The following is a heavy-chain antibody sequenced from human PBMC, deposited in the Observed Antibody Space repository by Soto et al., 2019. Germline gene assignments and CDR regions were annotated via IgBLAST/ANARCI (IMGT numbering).Heavy chain of an antibody. Sequence: QVQLVQSGAEVRKPGSSVKVSCKASGGTFSNYALSWVRQAPGQGLEWMGGIIPLFSTANYAQKFQGTATIIAEEDTSTASLELRSLRSEETAVYYCAGVSVDTAMITLDDFYWHYGMDLRCKWTTV. CDR1: GGTFSNYA. D-gene: IGHD5-18*01. CDR2: IIPLFSTA. V-gene: IGHV1-69*01. CDR3: AGVSVDTAMITLDDFYWHYGMDL. J-gene: IGHJ6*04.